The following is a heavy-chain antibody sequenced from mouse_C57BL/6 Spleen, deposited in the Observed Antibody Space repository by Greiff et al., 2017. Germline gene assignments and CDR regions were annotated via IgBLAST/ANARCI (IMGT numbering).Heavy chain of an antibody. CDR3: ARALYSNSFDY. J-gene: IGHJ2*01. CDR1: GFTFSDYY. Sequence: EVKLVESEGGLVQPGSSMKLSCTASGFTFSDYYMAWVRQVPEKGLEWVANINYDGSSTYYLDSLKSRFIISRDNAKNILYLQMSSLKSENTATYYYARALYSNSFDYWGQGTTLTVSS. D-gene: IGHD2-5*01. V-gene: IGHV5-16*01. CDR2: INYDGSST.